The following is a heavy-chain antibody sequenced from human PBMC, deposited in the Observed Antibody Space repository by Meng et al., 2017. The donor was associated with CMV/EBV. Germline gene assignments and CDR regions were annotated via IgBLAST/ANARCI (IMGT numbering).Heavy chain of an antibody. CDR2: ISSSSSYT. V-gene: IGHV3-11*05. J-gene: IGHJ3*02. Sequence: VKLVESGGGLAKPGGSLRLSCAASGFTFSDYYMGWIRQAPGKGLEWVSYISSSSSYTNYADSVKGRFTISRDNAKNSLYLQMNSLRAEDTAVYYCARRTYYSEAFDIWGQGTMVTVSS. CDR3: ARRTYYSEAFDI. CDR1: GFTFSDYY. D-gene: IGHD3-10*01.